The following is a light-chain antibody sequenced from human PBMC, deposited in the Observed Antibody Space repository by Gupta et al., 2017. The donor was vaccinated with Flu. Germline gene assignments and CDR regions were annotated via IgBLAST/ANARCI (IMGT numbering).Light chain of an antibody. J-gene: IGLJ1*01. CDR3: QSYDSSLSAPYV. CDR1: DSNIGAGYD. CDR2: GND. V-gene: IGLV1-40*01. Sequence: QSVLTQPPSVSGAPGQRVTISCTGSDSNIGAGYDVHWYQQLPRTAPKLLIYGNDNRPSGVPDRFSGFRSGTSASLAITGLQAEDEADYYCQSYDSSLSAPYVFGTGTKVSVL.